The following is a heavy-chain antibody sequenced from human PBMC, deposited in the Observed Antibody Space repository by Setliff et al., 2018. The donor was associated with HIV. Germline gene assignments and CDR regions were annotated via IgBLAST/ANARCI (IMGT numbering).Heavy chain of an antibody. D-gene: IGHD3-3*01. V-gene: IGHV5-51*01. Sequence: PGESLKISCKGSGYYFTTFWIGWVRQMPGKGLEWMGLIYPSDSDTRYSPSFQGQVTISVVKSTSTAYLQWNSLKASDTAMYYCARQPTDTSGYNNWFDSWGQGTLVTVSS. J-gene: IGHJ5*01. CDR3: ARQPTDTSGYNNWFDS. CDR1: GYYFTTFW. CDR2: IYPSDSDT.